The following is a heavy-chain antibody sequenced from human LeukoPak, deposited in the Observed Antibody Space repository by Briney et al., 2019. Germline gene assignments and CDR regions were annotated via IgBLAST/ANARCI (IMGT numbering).Heavy chain of an antibody. J-gene: IGHJ6*03. Sequence: GRSLRLSCAASGFTFSSYGMHWVRQAPGKGLEWVAVIWYDGSNKYYADSAKGRFTISRDNSKNTLYLQMNSLRAEDTAVYYCAKGPHVEVSSGYYYYYYYMDVWGKGTTVTVSS. CDR1: GFTFSSYG. V-gene: IGHV3-33*06. D-gene: IGHD3-22*01. CDR2: IWYDGSNK. CDR3: AKGPHVEVSSGYYYYYYYMDV.